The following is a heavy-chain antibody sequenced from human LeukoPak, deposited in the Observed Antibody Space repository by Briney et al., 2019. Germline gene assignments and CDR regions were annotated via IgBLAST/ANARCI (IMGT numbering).Heavy chain of an antibody. V-gene: IGHV3-23*01. D-gene: IGHD2-15*01. CDR3: AKGTLGSCSGSTCYPLDY. CDR2: ITGSGGAT. J-gene: IGHJ4*02. Sequence: QPGGSLRLSCAASGFTFSTYAMNWVRQAPGKGLEWGSIITGSGGATYYPDSVKGRFTISRDNSKNTLYLQMNSVRADATAVYYCAKGTLGSCSGSTCYPLDYWGLGTLVTVSS. CDR1: GFTFSTYA.